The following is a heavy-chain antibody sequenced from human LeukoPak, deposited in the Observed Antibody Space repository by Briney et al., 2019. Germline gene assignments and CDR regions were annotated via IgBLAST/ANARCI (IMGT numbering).Heavy chain of an antibody. CDR3: ARADTVIASYYYYMDV. CDR1: GYTFTSYD. Sequence: GASVKVSCKASGYTFTSYDINWVRQATGQGLEWMGWMNPNSGNTGYAQKFQGRVTITRNTSISTAYMELSSLRSEDTAVYYCARADTVIASYYYYMDVWGKGTTVTVSS. CDR2: MNPNSGNT. J-gene: IGHJ6*03. V-gene: IGHV1-8*03. D-gene: IGHD4-17*01.